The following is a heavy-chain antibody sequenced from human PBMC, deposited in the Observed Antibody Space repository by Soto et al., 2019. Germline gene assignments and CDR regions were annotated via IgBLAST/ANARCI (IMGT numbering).Heavy chain of an antibody. V-gene: IGHV4-39*01. J-gene: IGHJ4*02. Sequence: QLQLQESGPGLVKPSETLSLTCTVSGGSISSSSYYWGWIRQPPGKGLEWIGSIYYSGSTYYNPSLKSRVTISVDTSKNQLSLKLSSVTAADTAVYYCASWGGYYDFWSGYFDYWGQGTLVTVSS. CDR1: GGSISSSSYY. D-gene: IGHD3-3*01. CDR3: ASWGGYYDFWSGYFDY. CDR2: IYYSGST.